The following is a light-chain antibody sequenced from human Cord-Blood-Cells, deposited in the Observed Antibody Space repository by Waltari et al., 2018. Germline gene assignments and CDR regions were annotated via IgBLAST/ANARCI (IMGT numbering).Light chain of an antibody. CDR2: GNS. Sequence: QSVLTPPPYLSGAPRPRVTISCPGSTPNIGPGSGVHWYQQLPGTAPKLLIYGNSNRPSGVPDRFSGSKSGTSASLAITGLQAEDEADYYCQSYDSSVVFGGGTKLTVL. CDR3: QSYDSSVV. CDR1: TPNIGPGSG. J-gene: IGLJ2*01. V-gene: IGLV1-40*01.